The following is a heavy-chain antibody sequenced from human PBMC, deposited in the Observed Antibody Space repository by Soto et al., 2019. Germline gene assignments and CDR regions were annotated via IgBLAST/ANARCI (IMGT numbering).Heavy chain of an antibody. D-gene: IGHD1-1*01. CDR2: VIPLLDAS. V-gene: IGHV1-69*08. J-gene: IGHJ6*03. CDR1: GITFNNYT. Sequence: QVQLVQSGAEVKKPGSSVKISCTASGITFNNYTFSWVRRAPGQGLEWMGRVIPLLDASNYAEKFQDRVTITADRSTSTAYMVLSGLKSEDSAIYYCASGKSQMTQDRMGFYYYMDVWGKGTTITVSS. CDR3: ASGKSQMTQDRMGFYYYMDV.